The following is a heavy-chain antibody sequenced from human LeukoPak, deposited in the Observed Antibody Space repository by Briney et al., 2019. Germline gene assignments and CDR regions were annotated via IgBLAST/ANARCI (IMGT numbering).Heavy chain of an antibody. J-gene: IGHJ4*02. CDR1: GGSISSSSYY. Sequence: SETLSLTCTVSGGSISSSSYYWGWIRQPPGKGLEWIGSIYYSGSTYYNPSLKSRVTISVDTSKNQFSLKLSSVTAADRAVYYCARRVHSSGWYKEPFDYWGQGTLVTVSS. D-gene: IGHD6-19*01. CDR3: ARRVHSSGWYKEPFDY. V-gene: IGHV4-39*01. CDR2: IYYSGST.